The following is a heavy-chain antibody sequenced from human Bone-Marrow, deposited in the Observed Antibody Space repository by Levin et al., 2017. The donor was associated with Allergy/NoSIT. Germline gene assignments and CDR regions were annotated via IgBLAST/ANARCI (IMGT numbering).Heavy chain of an antibody. J-gene: IGHJ3*02. CDR1: GGSISSYY. CDR2: IYYSGST. D-gene: IGHD4-11*01. V-gene: IGHV4-59*01. Sequence: SETLSLTCTVSGGSISSYYWSWIRQPPGKGLEWIGYIYYSGSTNYNPSLKSRVTISVDTSKNQFSLKLSSVTAADTAVYYCASYSNYDFSIKNDAFDIWGQGTMVTVSS. CDR3: ASYSNYDFSIKNDAFDI.